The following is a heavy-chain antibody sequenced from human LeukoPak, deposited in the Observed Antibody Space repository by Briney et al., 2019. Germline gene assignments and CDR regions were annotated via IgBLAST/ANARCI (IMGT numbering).Heavy chain of an antibody. CDR1: GFPLSSYA. V-gene: IGHV4-34*01. CDR3: ARDKGRPVMFDY. Sequence: GSLRLSCAASGFPLSSYAMSWIRQPPGKGLEWIGEINHSGSTNYNASLKSRVTISVDTSKNQFSLKLSSVTAADTAVYYCARDKGRPVMFDYWGQGTLVTVSS. CDR2: INHSGST. D-gene: IGHD2-21*01. J-gene: IGHJ4*02.